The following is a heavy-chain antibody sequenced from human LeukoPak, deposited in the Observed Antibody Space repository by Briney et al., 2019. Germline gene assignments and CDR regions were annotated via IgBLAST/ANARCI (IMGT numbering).Heavy chain of an antibody. CDR3: ARGGAAMVLYYFDY. Sequence: GASVKVSCKASGYTFTSYGISWVRQAPGQGLEWMGWISAYNGNTNYAQKLQGRVTITADKSTSTAYMELSSLRSEDTAVYYCARGGAAMVLYYFDYWGQGTLVTVSS. CDR2: ISAYNGNT. V-gene: IGHV1-18*01. D-gene: IGHD5-18*01. J-gene: IGHJ4*02. CDR1: GYTFTSYG.